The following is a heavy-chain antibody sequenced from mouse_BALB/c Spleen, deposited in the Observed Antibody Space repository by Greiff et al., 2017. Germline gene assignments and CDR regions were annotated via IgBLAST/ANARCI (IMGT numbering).Heavy chain of an antibody. CDR1: GYSITSDYA. CDR3: ANYRYDVGAWFAY. CDR2: ISYSGST. J-gene: IGHJ3*01. V-gene: IGHV3-2*02. Sequence: EGQLQESGPGLVKPSQSLSLTCTVTGYSITSDYAWNWIRQFPGNKLEWMGYISYSGSTSYNPSLKSRISITRDTSKNQFFLQLNSVTTEDTATYYCANYRYDVGAWFAYWGQGTLVTVSA. D-gene: IGHD2-14*01.